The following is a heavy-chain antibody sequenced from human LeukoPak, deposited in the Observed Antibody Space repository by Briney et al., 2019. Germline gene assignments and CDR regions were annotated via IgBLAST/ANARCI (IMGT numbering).Heavy chain of an antibody. D-gene: IGHD3-16*02. Sequence: PGGSLRLSCAASGFTFSSYGMHWVRQAPGKGLECVAVIWYDGSNKYYADSVKGRFTISRDNSKNTLYLQMNSLRAEDTAVYYCARDHRQDAFDIWGQGTMVTVSS. CDR3: ARDHRQDAFDI. J-gene: IGHJ3*02. V-gene: IGHV3-33*01. CDR1: GFTFSSYG. CDR2: IWYDGSNK.